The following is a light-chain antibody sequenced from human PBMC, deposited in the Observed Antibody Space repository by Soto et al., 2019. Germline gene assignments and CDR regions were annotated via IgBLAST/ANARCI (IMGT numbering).Light chain of an antibody. CDR2: KAS. CDR3: QHYNSYSEA. J-gene: IGKJ1*01. V-gene: IGKV1-5*03. Sequence: DLQMTQSRSTLSGSVGDRVTITCRASQTISSWLAWYQQKPGKAPKLLIYKASTLKSGVPSRFSGSGSGTEFTLTISSLQPDDFATYYCQHYNSYSEAFGQGTKVDIK. CDR1: QTISSW.